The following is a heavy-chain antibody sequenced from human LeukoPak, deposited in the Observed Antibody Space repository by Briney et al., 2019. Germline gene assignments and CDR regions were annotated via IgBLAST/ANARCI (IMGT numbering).Heavy chain of an antibody. CDR2: ISHDEIKK. CDR3: ARENVDWLLQN. D-gene: IGHD3-9*01. J-gene: IGHJ4*02. Sequence: PGGSLRLSCAASGFTFNTCAMHWVRQAPGKGLEWVAVISHDEIKKYYADSVKGRFTISRDNSESTLYLQMNNLRAEDTALYYCARENVDWLLQNWGQGTLVTVSS. V-gene: IGHV3-30-3*01. CDR1: GFTFNTCA.